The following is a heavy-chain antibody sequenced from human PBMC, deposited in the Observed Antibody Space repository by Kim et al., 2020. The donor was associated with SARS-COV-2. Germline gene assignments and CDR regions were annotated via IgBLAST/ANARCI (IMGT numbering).Heavy chain of an antibody. CDR1: GFTFGDYA. Sequence: GGSLRLSCTASGFTFGDYAMSWFRQAPGKGLEWVGFIRSKAYGGTTEYAASVKGRFTISRDDSKSIAYLQMNSLKTEDTAVYYCTREVDYDILTGYWLYGMDVWGQGTTVTVSS. CDR3: TREVDYDILTGYWLYGMDV. J-gene: IGHJ6*02. V-gene: IGHV3-49*03. CDR2: IRSKAYGGTT. D-gene: IGHD3-9*01.